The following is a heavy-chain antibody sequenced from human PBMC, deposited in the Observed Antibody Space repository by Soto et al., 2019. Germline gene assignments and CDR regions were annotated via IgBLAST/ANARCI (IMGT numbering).Heavy chain of an antibody. CDR1: GFSVRTIY. J-gene: IGHJ4*02. Sequence: GGSLRLSCAASGFSVRTIYMSWVRQAPGKGLEWVSVFESGGSIHYADSVKGRFIISRDYAKNTVYLQMNSLTVEDTAVYYCARAGVTPDFFDYWGQGALVTVSS. CDR2: FESGGSI. D-gene: IGHD2-21*02. V-gene: IGHV3-53*01. CDR3: ARAGVTPDFFDY.